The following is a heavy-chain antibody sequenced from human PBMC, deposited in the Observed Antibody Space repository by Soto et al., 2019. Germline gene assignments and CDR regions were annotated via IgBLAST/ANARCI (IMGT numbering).Heavy chain of an antibody. CDR2: IYYSGST. CDR3: ARRAHMSRRGETFSYYYYGMDV. V-gene: IGHV4-59*12. Sequence: PSETLSLTCTGSGGSISSYYWSWVRQPPGKGLEWIGYIYYSGSTNYSPSFQGHVTISADKSISTADLQWSSLKASDTAMYYCARRAHMSRRGETFSYYYYGMDVWGQGTTVTVSS. D-gene: IGHD3-16*01. CDR1: GGSISSYY. J-gene: IGHJ6*02.